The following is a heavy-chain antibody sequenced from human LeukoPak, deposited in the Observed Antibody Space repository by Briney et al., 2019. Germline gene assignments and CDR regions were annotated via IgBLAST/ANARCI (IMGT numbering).Heavy chain of an antibody. V-gene: IGHV5-51*01. Sequence: GGSLEISCHGSGYSFTSYWIGRVRQLPGKGLEWMGIIYPGYSDTRYSPSFQGQDTISAYKSISTAYLQWSSLKASDTAMYYCARQVACSGGSCYHSYADYWGQGTLVTVSS. CDR1: GYSFTSYW. CDR3: ARQVACSGGSCYHSYADY. J-gene: IGHJ4*02. CDR2: IYPGYSDT. D-gene: IGHD2-15*01.